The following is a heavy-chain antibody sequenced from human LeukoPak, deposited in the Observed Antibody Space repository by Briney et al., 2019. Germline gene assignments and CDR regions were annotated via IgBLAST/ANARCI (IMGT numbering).Heavy chain of an antibody. CDR2: ISGSGGST. CDR1: GFTFSSYA. CDR3: AKLSGSSGWYHFDY. Sequence: GGSLRLSCAASGFTFSSYAMSWVRQAPGKGLEWVSAISGSGGSTYYADSVKGRFTISRDNSKDTLYLQMNSLRAEDTAVYYCAKLSGSSGWYHFDYWGQGTLVTVSS. J-gene: IGHJ4*02. D-gene: IGHD6-13*01. V-gene: IGHV3-23*01.